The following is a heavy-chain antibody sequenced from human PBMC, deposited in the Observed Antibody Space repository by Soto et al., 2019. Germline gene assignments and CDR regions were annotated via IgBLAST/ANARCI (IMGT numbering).Heavy chain of an antibody. CDR3: ARDKRDLRFLEWSYYFDY. CDR1: GFTFSSYA. J-gene: IGHJ4*01. CDR2: ISYDGSNK. D-gene: IGHD3-3*01. V-gene: IGHV3-30-3*01. Sequence: QVQLVESGGGVVQPGRSLRLSCAASGFTFSSYAMHWVRQAPGKGLESVALISYDGSNKYYADSVKGRFTISRDNSKNTLYLQMNSLRAEDTAVYYCARDKRDLRFLEWSYYFDYWGHGTLVTVSS.